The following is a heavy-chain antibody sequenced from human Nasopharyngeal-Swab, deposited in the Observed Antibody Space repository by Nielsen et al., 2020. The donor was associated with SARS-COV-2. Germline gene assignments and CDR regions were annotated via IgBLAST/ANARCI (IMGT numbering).Heavy chain of an antibody. V-gene: IGHV2-26*01. CDR2: IFSNDEK. D-gene: IGHD2/OR15-2a*01. J-gene: IGHJ5*02. CDR3: ARMLSGDNWFDP. Sequence: WIRQPPGKALEWLAHIFSNDEKTYSTSLKSRLTISKDTSKSQVVLTMTNMEPVDTATYYCARMLSGDNWFDPWGQGTPVTVSS.